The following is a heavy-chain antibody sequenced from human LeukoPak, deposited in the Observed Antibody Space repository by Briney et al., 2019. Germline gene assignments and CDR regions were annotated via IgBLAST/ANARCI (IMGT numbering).Heavy chain of an antibody. V-gene: IGHV3-21*01. Sequence: GGSLRLSCAASGFTFDDYAMHWVRQAPGKGLEWVSSISSSSSYIYYADSVKGRFTISRDNAKNSLYLQMNSLRAEDTAVYYCARVGFSSGWDFDYWGQGTLVTVSS. CDR1: GFTFDDYA. J-gene: IGHJ4*02. D-gene: IGHD6-19*01. CDR2: ISSSSSYI. CDR3: ARVGFSSGWDFDY.